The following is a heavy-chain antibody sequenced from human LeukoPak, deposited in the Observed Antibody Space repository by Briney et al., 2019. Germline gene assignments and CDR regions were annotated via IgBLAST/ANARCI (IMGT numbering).Heavy chain of an antibody. J-gene: IGHJ6*03. CDR2: IYTSGST. CDR3: ARDGGSSWSNYYYHYMDV. D-gene: IGHD6-13*01. CDR1: GGSISSYY. Sequence: SETLSLTCTVSGGSISSYYWSWIRQPAGKGLEWIGRIYTSGSTNYNPSLKSRVTMSVDTSKNQFSLKLSSVTAADTAVYYCARDGGSSWSNYYYHYMDVWGKGTTVTISS. V-gene: IGHV4-4*07.